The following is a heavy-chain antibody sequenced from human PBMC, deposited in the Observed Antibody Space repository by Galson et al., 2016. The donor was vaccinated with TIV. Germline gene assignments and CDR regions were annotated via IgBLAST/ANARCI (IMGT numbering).Heavy chain of an antibody. J-gene: IGHJ6*02. CDR2: ISSSGGTI. CDR3: ARDSGRFYALDV. CDR1: GFTFSNYE. Sequence: SLRLSCAASGFTFSNYEMNWVRQAPGKGLEWLSHISSSGGTIYSADSVKGRLTTSRDIAKNSIYLDMSSLRAGDTAVYYCARDSGRFYALDVWGQGTTVTVSS. D-gene: IGHD1-26*01. V-gene: IGHV3-48*03.